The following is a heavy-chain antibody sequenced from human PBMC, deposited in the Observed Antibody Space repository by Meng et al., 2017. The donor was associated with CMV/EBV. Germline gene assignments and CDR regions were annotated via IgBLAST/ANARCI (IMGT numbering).Heavy chain of an antibody. V-gene: IGHV3-33*06. CDR3: AKDRYYYDSSGYYSEDY. J-gene: IGHJ4*02. CDR2: IWYDGSNK. D-gene: IGHD3-22*01. Sequence: GESLKISCAASGFTFSSYGMHWVRQAPGKGLEWVAVIWYDGSNKYYADSVKGRFTISRDNSKNTLYLQMNSLRAEDTAVYYCAKDRYYYDSSGYYSEDYWGQGTTVTVSS. CDR1: GFTFSSYG.